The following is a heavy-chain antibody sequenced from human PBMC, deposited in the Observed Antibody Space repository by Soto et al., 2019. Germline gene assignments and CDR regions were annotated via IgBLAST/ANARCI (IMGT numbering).Heavy chain of an antibody. J-gene: IGHJ1*01. CDR3: ARDRDYGGNSGGGLGYFQH. V-gene: IGHV1-69*01. Sequence: QVQLVQSGAEVKKPGSSVQVSCKASGGTFSRYAISWVRQAPGQGLEWMGGIIPIFGTANYAQKFQGRVTITADESTSTAYMELSSLRSEDTAVYYCARDRDYGGNSGGGLGYFQHWGQGTLVTVSS. CDR1: GGTFSRYA. CDR2: IIPIFGTA. D-gene: IGHD4-17*01.